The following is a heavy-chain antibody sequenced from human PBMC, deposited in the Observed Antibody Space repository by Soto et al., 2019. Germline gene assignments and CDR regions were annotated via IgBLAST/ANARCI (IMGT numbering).Heavy chain of an antibody. CDR3: AKERKSGSAWYWDY. CDR1: GFTFSSFA. Sequence: HPGGSLRLSCAASGFTFSSFAMSWVRQAPGKGLEWVSAISGSGTSTYDADSVKGRFSISRDNSKNTLYLQMNSLGAEDTAVYYCAKERKSGSAWYWDYWGKAPLVTVSS. D-gene: IGHD6-19*01. CDR2: ISGSGTST. V-gene: IGHV3-23*01. J-gene: IGHJ4*02.